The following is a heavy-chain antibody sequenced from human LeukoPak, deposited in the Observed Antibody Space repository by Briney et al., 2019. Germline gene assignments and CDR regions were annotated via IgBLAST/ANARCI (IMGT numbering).Heavy chain of an antibody. CDR1: GYSISSGSY. J-gene: IGHJ4*02. CDR2: VYYSGST. V-gene: IGHV4-38-2*02. D-gene: IGHD7-27*01. Sequence: PSETLSLTCTVSGYSISSGSYWGWIRQPPGKGLEWIGYVYYSGSTEYNPSLRSRVTISLEMSTHQFSLNLTSVTAADTAVYYCATNTGTVFDYWGQGALVTVSS. CDR3: ATNTGTVFDY.